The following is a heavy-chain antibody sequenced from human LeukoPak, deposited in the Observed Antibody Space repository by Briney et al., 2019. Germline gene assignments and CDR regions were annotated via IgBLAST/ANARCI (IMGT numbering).Heavy chain of an antibody. CDR2: IKQDESEK. J-gene: IGHJ4*02. CDR1: GFTFSVFW. D-gene: IGHD3-22*01. V-gene: IGHV3-7*01. CDR3: ARDSDRYYDSSGYYYFDY. Sequence: GGSLRLSCAASGFTFSVFWMSWVRQAPGKGLEWVANIKQDESEKYYVDSVKGRFIISRDNAKNSLYLQMNSLRAEDTAVYYCARDSDRYYDSSGYYYFDYWGQGTLVTVSS.